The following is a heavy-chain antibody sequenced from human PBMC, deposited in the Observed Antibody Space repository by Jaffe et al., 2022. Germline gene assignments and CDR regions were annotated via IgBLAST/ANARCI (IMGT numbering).Heavy chain of an antibody. CDR2: ISSSGGGI. Sequence: EVQLVESGGGLVQPGGSLRLSCAASGLTFSSYEMNWVRQAPGKGLELVSYISSSGGGIYYADSVKGRFTISRDNAENSVYLQMNSLRVEDTAVYYCATRETWYRFYWGQGTLVTVSS. CDR3: ATRETWYRFY. D-gene: IGHD6-13*01. CDR1: GLTFSSYE. J-gene: IGHJ4*02. V-gene: IGHV3-48*03.